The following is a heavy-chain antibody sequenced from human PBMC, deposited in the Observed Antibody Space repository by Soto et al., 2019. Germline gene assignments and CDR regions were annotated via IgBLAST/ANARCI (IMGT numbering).Heavy chain of an antibody. V-gene: IGHV1-69*13. Sequence: SVKVSCKASGYTFTSYDISWVRQAPGQGLEWMGGIIPMFGTPNYAQKFEGRVRITADESTSTAYMELSSLRSEDTAVYYCARSEAYSSSSYYFDYWGQGTLVTVSS. D-gene: IGHD6-6*01. CDR2: IIPMFGTP. CDR1: GYTFTSYD. CDR3: ARSEAYSSSSYYFDY. J-gene: IGHJ4*02.